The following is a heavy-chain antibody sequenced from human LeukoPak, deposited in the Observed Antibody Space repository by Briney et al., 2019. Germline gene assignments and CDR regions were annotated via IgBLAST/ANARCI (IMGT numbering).Heavy chain of an antibody. J-gene: IGHJ4*02. CDR1: GFTFSNAW. Sequence: GGSLKLSCEASGFTFSNAWMSWVRQAPGKGLEWVGRIKSNTDGGKTGYAVPVKGSFTSSRDASKNKLYLQMNSLKTEYTAVYYCTTEQYCSSTSGFDFWGQETLVTVSS. CDR2: IKSNTDGGKT. CDR3: TTEQYCSSTSGFDF. D-gene: IGHD2-2*01. V-gene: IGHV3-15*01.